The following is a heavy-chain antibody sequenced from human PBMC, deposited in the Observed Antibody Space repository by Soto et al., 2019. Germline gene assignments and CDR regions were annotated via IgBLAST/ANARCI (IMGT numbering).Heavy chain of an antibody. CDR3: ARGTPYDYVWGSYRIPHHDSYYYGMDV. D-gene: IGHD3-16*02. CDR2: IIPIFGTA. V-gene: IGHV1-69*13. CDR1: GGTFSSYA. Sequence: ASVKVSCKASGGTFSSYAISWVRQAPGQGLEWMGGIIPIFGTANYAQKFQGRVTITADESTSTAYMELSSLRSEDTAVYYCARGTPYDYVWGSYRIPHHDSYYYGMDVWGQGTTVTVSS. J-gene: IGHJ6*02.